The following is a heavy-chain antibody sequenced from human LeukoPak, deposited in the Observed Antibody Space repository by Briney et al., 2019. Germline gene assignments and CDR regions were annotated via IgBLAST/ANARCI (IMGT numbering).Heavy chain of an antibody. D-gene: IGHD3-10*01. Sequence: ASVKVSCKASGYTFTNYGISWVRQAPAQGLEWIGWINTNTGSPTYAQGFTGRFVLSVDTSVNTAFLEITSLKSEDTAVYYCARGNRPQRFYGSGSFDPWGQGTLVSVSS. CDR2: INTNTGSP. V-gene: IGHV7-4-1*02. CDR3: ARGNRPQRFYGSGSFDP. CDR1: GYTFTNYG. J-gene: IGHJ5*02.